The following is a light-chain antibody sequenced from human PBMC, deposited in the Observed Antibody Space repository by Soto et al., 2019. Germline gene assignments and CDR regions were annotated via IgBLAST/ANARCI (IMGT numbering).Light chain of an antibody. J-gene: IGLJ2*01. Sequence: QSALTQPASVSGSPGQSITISCTGTSSDVGSYNLVSWYQQHPGKAPKLMIYEGSKRPSGVSNRFSGSKSGNTASLTISGLQAEDEADYYCAAWDDSLNGLVFGGGTKLTVL. CDR1: SSDVGSYNL. CDR2: EGS. CDR3: AAWDDSLNGLV. V-gene: IGLV2-23*01.